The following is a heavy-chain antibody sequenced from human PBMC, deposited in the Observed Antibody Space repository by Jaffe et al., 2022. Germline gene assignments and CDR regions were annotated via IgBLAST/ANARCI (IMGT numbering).Heavy chain of an antibody. CDR3: AKMRGQLLGNYHMNV. J-gene: IGHJ6*03. V-gene: IGHV3-23*01. Sequence: EVQLLDSGGGLVQPGGSLRLSCAASGFTFSSFAMSWVRQAPGKGLEWVSGMTGGGRIISYADSVKGRFTISRDNSKNTLDLQMKSLRVEDTAVYYCAKMRGQLLGNYHMNVWGKGTTVTVSS. CDR1: GFTFSSFA. D-gene: IGHD2-2*01. CDR2: MTGGGRII.